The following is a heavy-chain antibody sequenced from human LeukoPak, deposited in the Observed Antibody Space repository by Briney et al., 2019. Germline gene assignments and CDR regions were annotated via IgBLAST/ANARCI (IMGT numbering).Heavy chain of an antibody. CDR1: GFTFSTYW. CDR3: ARAPYYETTGPL. J-gene: IGHJ4*02. Sequence: GGSLRLSCAASGFTFSTYWMSWVRQAPGKGLEWVANIRPDGSEKYYVDSVKGRLTISRDNAKNSLFLQMNSLRGEDTAMYYCARAPYYETTGPLWGQGTLVTVSS. D-gene: IGHD3-22*01. V-gene: IGHV3-7*01. CDR2: IRPDGSEK.